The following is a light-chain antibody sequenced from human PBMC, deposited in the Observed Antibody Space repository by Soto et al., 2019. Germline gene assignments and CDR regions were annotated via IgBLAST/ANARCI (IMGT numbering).Light chain of an antibody. CDR1: NIGNKR. V-gene: IGLV3-21*04. J-gene: IGLJ1*01. Sequence: SYELTQPPSVSVAPEKTATITCGGNNIGNKRVHWYRQKPGQAPVLVISYDSDRPSGIPERFSGSNSGNTATLTIRRVEAGDEADYYCQVWDIMTDNYVFGSGTKLTVL. CDR2: YDS. CDR3: QVWDIMTDNYV.